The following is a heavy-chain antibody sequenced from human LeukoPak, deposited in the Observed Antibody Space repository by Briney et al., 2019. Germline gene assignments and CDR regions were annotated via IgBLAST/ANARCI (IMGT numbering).Heavy chain of an antibody. CDR2: IYYSGST. V-gene: IGHV4-39*07. CDR1: GGSISSSSYY. J-gene: IGHJ3*02. Sequence: SETLSLTCTVSGGSISSSSYYWGWIRQPPGKGLEWIGSIYYSGSTYYNPSLKSRVTISVDTSKNQFSLKLSSVTAADTAVYYCAREWRVDYDFWSGYSPDKNAFDIWGQGTMVTVSS. CDR3: AREWRVDYDFWSGYSPDKNAFDI. D-gene: IGHD3-3*01.